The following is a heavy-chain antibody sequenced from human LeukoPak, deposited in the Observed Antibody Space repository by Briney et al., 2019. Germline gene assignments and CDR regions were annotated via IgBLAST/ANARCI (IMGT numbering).Heavy chain of an antibody. D-gene: IGHD4-17*01. Sequence: SGGSLRLSCAASGFTVNSNYMSWVRQAPGKGLEWVSVVYSGDRTYYADSVKGRFTISRDNSKNTLYLQMNSLRAEDTAVYYCAKVSDYGDHCLDYWGQGTLVTVSS. CDR3: AKVSDYGDHCLDY. V-gene: IGHV3-53*01. J-gene: IGHJ4*02. CDR1: GFTVNSNY. CDR2: VYSGDRT.